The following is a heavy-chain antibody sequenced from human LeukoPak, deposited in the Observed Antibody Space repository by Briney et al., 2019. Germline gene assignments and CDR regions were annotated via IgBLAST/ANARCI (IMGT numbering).Heavy chain of an antibody. V-gene: IGHV3-23*01. CDR1: GFTFSSYA. D-gene: IGHD3-22*01. CDR3: AKALGYFYDISSSTFDY. Sequence: GGSLRLSCAASGFTFSSYAMSWVRQAPGKGLEWVSGISGGGSTYYADSVQGRFTISRDNSKNTLFLQMNSLRAEDTAVYYCAKALGYFYDISSSTFDYGGRGTLVTVPS. CDR2: ISGGGST. J-gene: IGHJ4*02.